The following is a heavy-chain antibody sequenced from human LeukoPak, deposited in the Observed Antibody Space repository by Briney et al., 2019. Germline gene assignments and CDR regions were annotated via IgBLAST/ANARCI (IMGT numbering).Heavy chain of an antibody. CDR2: ISSSSSYI. V-gene: IGHV3-21*01. Sequence: PGGSLRLSCAASGFTFSSYSMNWVRQAPGKGLEWVSSISSSSSYIYYADSVKGRFTISRDNAKNSLYLQMNSLRAEDTAVYYCARGVGAVRGGEFDYWGQGTLVTVSS. J-gene: IGHJ4*02. CDR1: GFTFSSYS. CDR3: ARGVGAVRGGEFDY. D-gene: IGHD1-26*01.